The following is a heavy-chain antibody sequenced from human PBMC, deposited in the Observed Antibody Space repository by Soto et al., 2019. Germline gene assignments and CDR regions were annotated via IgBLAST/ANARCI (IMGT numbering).Heavy chain of an antibody. CDR2: ISGGGDNT. Sequence: PGGSLRLSCAASGFTFSSYAMSWVRQAPGKGLKWVSAISGGGDNTYYADSVKGRFTISRDNSKNTLHLQMDSLRAEDTAVYYCAKDRAYSSGYYPFDSWGQGALVTVSS. CDR3: AKDRAYSSGYYPFDS. V-gene: IGHV3-23*01. D-gene: IGHD6-25*01. CDR1: GFTFSSYA. J-gene: IGHJ4*02.